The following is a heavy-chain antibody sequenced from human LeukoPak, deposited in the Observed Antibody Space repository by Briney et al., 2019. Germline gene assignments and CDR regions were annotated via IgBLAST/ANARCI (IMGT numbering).Heavy chain of an antibody. CDR1: GFTFSSYG. Sequence: GGSLRLSCPAPGFTFSSYGMHWVRQAPGKGLEWVAFIRYDGSNKYYADSVKGRFTISRDNSKNTLYLQMNSLRAEDTAVYYCAKNDILTGFLAEALGAFDIWGQGTMVTVSS. CDR3: AKNDILTGFLAEALGAFDI. J-gene: IGHJ3*02. D-gene: IGHD3-9*01. CDR2: IRYDGSNK. V-gene: IGHV3-30*02.